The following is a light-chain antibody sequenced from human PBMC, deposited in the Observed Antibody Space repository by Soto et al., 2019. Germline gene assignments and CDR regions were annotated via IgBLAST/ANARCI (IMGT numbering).Light chain of an antibody. Sequence: ALTQPASVSGSPGQSITISCTGTTSDVGGYDYVSWYQQHPGQAPKLLIYEDSNRPSGVSHRFSGSKSGNTASLSISGLHAGDEAVYYCDSFTNRKSLYVFGTGTKV. CDR2: EDS. CDR3: DSFTNRKSLYV. CDR1: TSDVGGYDY. V-gene: IGLV2-14*01. J-gene: IGLJ1*01.